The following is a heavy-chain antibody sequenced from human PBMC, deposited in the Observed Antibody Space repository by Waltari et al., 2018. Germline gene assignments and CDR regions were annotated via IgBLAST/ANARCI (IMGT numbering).Heavy chain of an antibody. Sequence: EVELLESGGGLVQPGGSLRLSCTTSGFTFSGNAMGWVRQAPGEGREGVSGIGSYLNTNYADSVKGRFTISRDNSKNTLYLQMNSLRAEDTALYYCVKDIFRWAFDIWGQGTMVTVSS. J-gene: IGHJ3*02. CDR3: VKDIFRWAFDI. CDR1: GFTFSGNA. V-gene: IGHV3-23*01. CDR2: IGSYLNT. D-gene: IGHD3-9*01.